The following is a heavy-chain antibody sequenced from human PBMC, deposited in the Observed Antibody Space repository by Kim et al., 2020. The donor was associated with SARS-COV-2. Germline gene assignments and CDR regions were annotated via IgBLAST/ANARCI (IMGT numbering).Heavy chain of an antibody. D-gene: IGHD1-26*01. CDR2: IYTSGST. CDR1: GGSISSGSYY. J-gene: IGHJ3*02. V-gene: IGHV4-61*02. CDR3: ARDRRWELQWDDAFDI. Sequence: SETLSLTCTVSGGSISSGSYYWSWIRQPAGKGLEWIGRIYTSGSTNYNPSLKSRVTISVDTSKNQFSLKLSSVTAADTAVYYCARDRRWELQWDDAFDIWGQGTMVTVSS.